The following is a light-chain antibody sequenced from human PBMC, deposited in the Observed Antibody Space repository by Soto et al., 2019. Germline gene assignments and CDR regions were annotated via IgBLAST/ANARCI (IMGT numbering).Light chain of an antibody. V-gene: IGKV1-5*01. Sequence: DIRMTQSPSTLSASVGDSVTITCRASQKVSPWLAWYQQKAGKAPKLLIYDVSSLQRGVPSRFSGSGSGTEFTLPISSLQSDDFASYYCQQYDSYWGTCGQGTKVEFK. CDR2: DVS. CDR1: QKVSPW. J-gene: IGKJ1*01. CDR3: QQYDSYWGT.